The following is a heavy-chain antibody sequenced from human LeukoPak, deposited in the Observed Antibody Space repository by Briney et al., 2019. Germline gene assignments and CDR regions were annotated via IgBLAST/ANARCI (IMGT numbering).Heavy chain of an antibody. J-gene: IGHJ6*03. CDR2: ISSSGSTI. CDR1: GFTFSDYY. D-gene: IGHD1-26*01. V-gene: IGHV3-11*04. Sequence: GGSLRLSCAASGFTFSDYYMSWIRQAPGKGLEWVSYISSSGSTIYYADSLKGRFTISRDNAKNSLYLQMNSLRAEDTAVYYCARDPYSGGYSAYYYYYMDVWGKGTTVTVSS. CDR3: ARDPYSGGYSAYYYYYMDV.